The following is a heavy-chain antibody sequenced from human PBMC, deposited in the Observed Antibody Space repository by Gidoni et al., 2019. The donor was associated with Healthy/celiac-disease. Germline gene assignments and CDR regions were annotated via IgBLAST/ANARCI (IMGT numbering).Heavy chain of an antibody. CDR3: ARLENYYYYMDV. CDR1: GSRFTGYW. Sequence: EVQLLQSGAEVNKSAESLRICCKGAGSRFTGYWVSWVLPLPGKGLEWMGRIDPSDSYTNHSPSFHGHVTISADKSIRTAYMQWSSLQASATAMYYCARLENYYYYMDVWGKGTTVTVSS. V-gene: IGHV5-10-1*03. CDR2: IDPSDSYT. J-gene: IGHJ6*03.